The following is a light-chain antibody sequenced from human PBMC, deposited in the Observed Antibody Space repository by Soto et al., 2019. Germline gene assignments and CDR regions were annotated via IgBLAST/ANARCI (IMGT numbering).Light chain of an antibody. CDR3: LQEYNYPLT. J-gene: IGKJ4*01. Sequence: AIPMNPFPSSLFSSFGNRGTITFPGSQGIREDLGWYQVKPGEAPRLLIYTASNLQSGAPSRFSGSGSGTDFTLTINSLQPEDFATYYCLQEYNYPLTFGGGTKVDIK. V-gene: IGKV1-6*01. CDR1: QGIRED. CDR2: TAS.